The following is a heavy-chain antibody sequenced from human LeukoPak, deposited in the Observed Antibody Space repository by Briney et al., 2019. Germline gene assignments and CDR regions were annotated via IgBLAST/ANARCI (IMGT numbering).Heavy chain of an antibody. CDR2: ISYDGSNK. CDR3: VKEEFFHSSGYFPGY. CDR1: GFTFSSYA. Sequence: GGSLRLSCAASGFTFSSYAMHWVRQAPGKGLEWVAVISYDGSNKYYADSVKGRFTISRDNSKNTLYLQMNSLRPEDTARYYCVKEEFFHSSGYFPGYWGQGTQVTVSS. D-gene: IGHD3-22*01. J-gene: IGHJ4*02. V-gene: IGHV3-30-3*01.